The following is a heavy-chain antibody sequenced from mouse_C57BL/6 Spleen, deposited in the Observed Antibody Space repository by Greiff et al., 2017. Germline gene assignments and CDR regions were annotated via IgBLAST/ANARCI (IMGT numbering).Heavy chain of an antibody. Sequence: QVTLKVSGPGILQSSQTLSLTCSFSGFSLSTSGMGVSWLRQPSGKGLEWLAHIYWDDDKRYNPSLKSRLTISKDTSRNQVFLKITSVDTADTATYYCARSRDYYGSQGYFDVWGTGTSVTVSS. V-gene: IGHV8-12*01. CDR1: GFSLSTSGMG. CDR3: ARSRDYYGSQGYFDV. J-gene: IGHJ1*03. D-gene: IGHD1-1*01. CDR2: IYWDDDK.